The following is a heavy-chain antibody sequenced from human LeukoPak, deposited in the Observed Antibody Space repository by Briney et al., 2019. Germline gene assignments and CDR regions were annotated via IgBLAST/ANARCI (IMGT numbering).Heavy chain of an antibody. CDR3: ARAGYCSSTSCYHDWFDP. D-gene: IGHD2-2*01. CDR1: GYTFTSYG. Sequence: ASVKVSCKASGYTFTSYGISWVRQAPGQGLEWMGWISAYNGNTNYAQKLQGRVTMTTDTSTSTAYTELRSLRSDDTAVYYCARAGYCSSTSCYHDWFDPWGQGTLVTVSS. V-gene: IGHV1-18*01. J-gene: IGHJ5*02. CDR2: ISAYNGNT.